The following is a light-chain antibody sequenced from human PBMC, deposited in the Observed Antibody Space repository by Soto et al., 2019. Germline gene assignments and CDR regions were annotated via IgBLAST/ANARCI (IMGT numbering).Light chain of an antibody. V-gene: IGLV2-14*01. Sequence: QSVLTQPASVSGSPGQSITISCTGTTSDVGGYDYVSWCQQHPGKGPKLLIYEVRNRPSGVSNRFSGSKSGNTASLTISGLQTDDEADYYCTSYRTTTPYVFGTGTKV. CDR2: EVR. CDR3: TSYRTTTPYV. J-gene: IGLJ1*01. CDR1: TSDVGGYDY.